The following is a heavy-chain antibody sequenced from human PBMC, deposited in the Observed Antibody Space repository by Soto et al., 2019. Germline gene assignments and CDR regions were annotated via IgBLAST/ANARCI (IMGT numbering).Heavy chain of an antibody. V-gene: IGHV3-53*01. CDR2: IYSAGNT. CDR3: AREIVGIAAREGYGMDV. D-gene: IGHD6-6*01. Sequence: EVQLVESGGGLIQPGGSLRLSCAASGFTVSSNYMSWFRQAPGKGLEWVSLIYSAGNTYYADSVKGRFTISRDNSKNTIYLQMNSLRADDTAVYYCAREIVGIAAREGYGMDVWGQGTTVTVSS. J-gene: IGHJ6*02. CDR1: GFTVSSNY.